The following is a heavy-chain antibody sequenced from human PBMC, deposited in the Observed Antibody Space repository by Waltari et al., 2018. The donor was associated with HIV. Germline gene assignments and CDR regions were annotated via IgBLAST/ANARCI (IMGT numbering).Heavy chain of an antibody. V-gene: IGHV4-34*02. J-gene: IGHJ4*02. D-gene: IGHD2-15*01. CDR2: INHSGTT. Sequence: VQLQQWGAGLLKPSETLSRTCAVYGASFNDYYWSWIRQTPGKGLELIGEINHSGTTNYNPSLKSRVAMSLDTSKNQFSLNLTSVTAADTAMYYCARGTYRNGGGLPFDFWDQGTLVTVSS. CDR3: ARGTYRNGGGLPFDF. CDR1: GASFNDYY.